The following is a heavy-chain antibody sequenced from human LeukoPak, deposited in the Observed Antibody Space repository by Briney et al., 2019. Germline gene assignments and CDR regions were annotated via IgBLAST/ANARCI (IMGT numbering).Heavy chain of an antibody. J-gene: IGHJ3*02. CDR2: ISAYNGNT. D-gene: IGHD3-22*01. CDR1: GYTFTSYG. CDR3: ARFWDDSSADAFDI. Sequence: ASVKVSCKASGYTFTSYGINWVRQAPGQGLEWMAWISAYNGNTNYAQKLQGRVTMTTDTSTSTAYMELRSLRSDDTAVYYCARFWDDSSADAFDIWGQGTMVTVSS. V-gene: IGHV1-18*01.